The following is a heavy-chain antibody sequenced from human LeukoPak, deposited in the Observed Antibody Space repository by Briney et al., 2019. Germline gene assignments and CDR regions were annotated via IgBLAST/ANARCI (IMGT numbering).Heavy chain of an antibody. V-gene: IGHV4-39*01. CDR3: ARLYFDLRGWFDP. J-gene: IGHJ5*02. D-gene: IGHD3-3*01. CDR2: VYYSGSTKY. CDR1: GGSISSNNYY. Sequence: SETLSLTCTVSGGSISSNNYYWGWIRQPPGKGLEWIGIVYYSGSTKYNYNPSLKSRVTTSADTSKNQFSLKLSSVTAADTAVYYCARLYFDLRGWFDPWGQGTLVTVSS.